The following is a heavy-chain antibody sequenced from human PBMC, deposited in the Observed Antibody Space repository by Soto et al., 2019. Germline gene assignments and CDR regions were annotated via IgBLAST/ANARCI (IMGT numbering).Heavy chain of an antibody. V-gene: IGHV3-23*01. Sequence: GGSLRLSCAGSGFSVGSYAMTWGRQVPGQGLEWVSSMTDSGDRTEYAYSVKGRFTMSRDNSKNTLFLQMTSLRAEDTAVYYCVKETSGNWGYIDVWGQGTTVTVSS. J-gene: IGHJ6*02. CDR3: VKETSGNWGYIDV. CDR1: GFSVGSYA. CDR2: MTDSGDRT. D-gene: IGHD7-27*01.